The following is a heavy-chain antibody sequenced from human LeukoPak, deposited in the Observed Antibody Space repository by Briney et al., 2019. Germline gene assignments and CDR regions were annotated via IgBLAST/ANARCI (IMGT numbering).Heavy chain of an antibody. CDR1: GDSISSGGYS. Sequence: NPSETLSLTCTVSGDSISSGGYSWSWIRQPPGKGLEWIGYIYYSGSTYYNPSLKSRVTISVDTSKNQFSLKLSSVTAADTAVYYCARERGLTVGATRHAFDIWGQGTMVTVSS. V-gene: IGHV4-31*03. J-gene: IGHJ3*02. CDR3: ARERGLTVGATRHAFDI. CDR2: IYYSGST. D-gene: IGHD1-26*01.